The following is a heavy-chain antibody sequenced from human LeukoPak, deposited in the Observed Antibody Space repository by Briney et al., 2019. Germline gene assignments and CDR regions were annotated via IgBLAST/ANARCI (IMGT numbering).Heavy chain of an antibody. CDR3: ARSNCNSCYLGVWYYFDY. J-gene: IGHJ4*02. CDR1: GFTFSNYW. V-gene: IGHV3-74*01. D-gene: IGHD1/OR15-1a*01. CDR2: INSDGTST. Sequence: PGGSLRLFCVASGFTFSNYWMHWVRQGPGKGLVWVSRINSDGTSTSYADSVKGRFTISRDNSKNTLYLEMNSLRAEDTAVYYCARSNCNSCYLGVWYYFDYWGQGALVTVSS.